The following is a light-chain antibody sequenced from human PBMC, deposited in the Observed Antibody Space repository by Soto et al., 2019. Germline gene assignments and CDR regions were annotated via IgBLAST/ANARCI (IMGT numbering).Light chain of an antibody. CDR1: SNY. CDR2: DVN. J-gene: IGLJ1*01. V-gene: IGLV2-11*01. CDR3: CSFAGSYTSFV. Sequence: QSVLTQPRSVSGSPGRSVTISCSETSNYVSWYQQHPGKAPKLLISDVNQRPSGVPDRFSGSKSGRKASLTISGLLAEDEADYYCCSFAGSYTSFVFGTGTKVTVL.